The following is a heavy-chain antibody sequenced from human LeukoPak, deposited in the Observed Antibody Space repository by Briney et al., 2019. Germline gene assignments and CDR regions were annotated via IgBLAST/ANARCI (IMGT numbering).Heavy chain of an antibody. Sequence: SETLSLTCTVSGGSISSSSYYWGWIRQPPGKGLEWIGSIYYSGSTYYNPSLKSRVTISVDTSKNQFSLKLSSVTAADTAVYYCARVQQLTNIDYWGQGTLVTVSS. J-gene: IGHJ4*02. CDR3: ARVQQLTNIDY. V-gene: IGHV4-39*07. CDR1: GGSISSSSYY. D-gene: IGHD6-13*01. CDR2: IYYSGST.